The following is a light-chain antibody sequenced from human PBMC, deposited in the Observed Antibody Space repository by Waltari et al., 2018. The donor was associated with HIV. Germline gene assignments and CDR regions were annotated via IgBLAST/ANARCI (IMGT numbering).Light chain of an antibody. J-gene: IGKJ4*01. Sequence: DIQMTQSPSSLSASVGDRVTITCRASQSIVSYLNWYQQKPGKAPNLLIYTASSSQSGVPSRFSGSGSGTDFTLTISSLQPEDFATYYCQQSYSTPTFGGGTKVEIK. CDR3: QQSYSTPT. V-gene: IGKV1-39*01. CDR1: QSIVSY. CDR2: TAS.